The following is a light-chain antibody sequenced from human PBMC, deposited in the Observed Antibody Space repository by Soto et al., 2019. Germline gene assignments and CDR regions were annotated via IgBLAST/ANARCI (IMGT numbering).Light chain of an antibody. V-gene: IGKV3-20*01. J-gene: IGKJ2*01. Sequence: VLTQSPGTLSLSPRERATLSCRVSQNIATQFFTWYQQRPGQAPRVLIYGTSTRATGIPYRFSGSGSGTDFTLTISRLEPEDFAVYYCQQYSRSSGYTFGQGNKLEIK. CDR3: QQYSRSSGYT. CDR2: GTS. CDR1: QNIATQF.